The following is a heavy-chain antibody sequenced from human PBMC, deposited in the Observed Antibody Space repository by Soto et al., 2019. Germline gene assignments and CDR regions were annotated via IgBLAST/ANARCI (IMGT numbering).Heavy chain of an antibody. CDR2: IYYSGST. D-gene: IGHD6-13*01. CDR3: ARAKAPLYSSSWYWFDH. J-gene: IGHJ5*02. V-gene: IGHV4-59*08. Sequence: SETLSLTCTVSGGSISSYYWSWIRQPPGKGLEWIGYIYYSGSTNYNPSLKSRVTISVGTSKNQFSLKLSSVTAADTAVYYCARAKAPLYSSSWYWFDHWGQGTLVTVSS. CDR1: GGSISSYY.